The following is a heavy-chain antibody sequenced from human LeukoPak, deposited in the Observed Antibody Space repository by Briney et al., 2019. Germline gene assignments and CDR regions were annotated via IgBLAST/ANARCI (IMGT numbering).Heavy chain of an antibody. CDR2: IWFDGSNK. Sequence: GGSLRLSCAASGFTFSTYGMHWVRQAPGRGLEWVAVIWFDGSNKYNADSVRGRFTISRDNSKNTLYQEMNSLRDEDTAVYYCAKASGRYCSSTRCQAPLDYWGQGTLVTVSS. J-gene: IGHJ4*02. V-gene: IGHV3-33*06. D-gene: IGHD2-2*01. CDR1: GFTFSTYG. CDR3: AKASGRYCSSTRCQAPLDY.